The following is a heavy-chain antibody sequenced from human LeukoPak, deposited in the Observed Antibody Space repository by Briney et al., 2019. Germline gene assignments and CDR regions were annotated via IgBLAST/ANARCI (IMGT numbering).Heavy chain of an antibody. Sequence: GGSLRLSCAASGFTFSSYSMNGVRQAPGKGLERISSCNSSSSYIYYADSVKGRFTISRDNAKNSLYLQMNSLRAEDTAVYYCARGVFDFWSGYYEYFQHWGQGTLVTVSS. V-gene: IGHV3-21*01. CDR1: GFTFSSYS. CDR3: ARGVFDFWSGYYEYFQH. D-gene: IGHD3-3*01. J-gene: IGHJ1*01. CDR2: CNSSSSYI.